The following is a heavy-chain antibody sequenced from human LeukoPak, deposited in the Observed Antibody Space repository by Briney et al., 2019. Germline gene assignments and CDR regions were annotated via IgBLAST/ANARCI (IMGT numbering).Heavy chain of an antibody. V-gene: IGHV3-23*01. CDR3: AKGSAVAEFDAFDI. Sequence: GGSLRLSCAASGFTFSSYAMSWVRQAPGKGPEWVSAISGSGGSTYFADSVKGRLTISRDNSKNMLYLQMNSLRAEDTAVYYCAKGSAVAEFDAFDIWGQGTMVTVST. D-gene: IGHD6-19*01. J-gene: IGHJ3*02. CDR1: GFTFSSYA. CDR2: ISGSGGST.